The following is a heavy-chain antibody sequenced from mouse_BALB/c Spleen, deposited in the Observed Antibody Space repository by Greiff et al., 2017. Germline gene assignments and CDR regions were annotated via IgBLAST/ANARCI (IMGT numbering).Heavy chain of an antibody. CDR3: ARPTTVGFDY. CDR1: GFAFSSYD. CDR2: ISSGGGST. V-gene: IGHV5-12-1*01. Sequence: EVHLVESGGGLVKPGGSLKLSCAASGFAFSSYDMSWVRQTPEKRLEWVAYISSGGGSTYYPDTVKGRFTISRDNAKNTLYLQMSSLKSEDTAMYYCARPTTVGFDYWGQGTTLTVSS. J-gene: IGHJ2*01. D-gene: IGHD1-1*01.